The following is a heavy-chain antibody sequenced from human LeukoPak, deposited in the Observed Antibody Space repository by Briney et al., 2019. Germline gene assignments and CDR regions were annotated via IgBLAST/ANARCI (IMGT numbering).Heavy chain of an antibody. CDR1: GFTFSHFG. CDR3: VKVIYCNGDSCYGEYFQH. V-gene: IGHV3-30*02. J-gene: IGHJ1*01. CDR2: IWYDGTNR. Sequence: GGSLRLSCAASGFTFSHFGMHWVRQAPGKRLEWVAFIWYDGTNRYYADLGKGRFTISRDNSKNTLYLQMNSLRAEDTAVYYCVKVIYCNGDSCYGEYFQHWGQGTLVTVSS. D-gene: IGHD2-15*01.